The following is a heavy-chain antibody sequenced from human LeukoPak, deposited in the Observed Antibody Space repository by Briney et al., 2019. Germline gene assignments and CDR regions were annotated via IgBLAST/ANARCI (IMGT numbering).Heavy chain of an antibody. J-gene: IGHJ4*02. CDR1: GFTFSSYS. D-gene: IGHD6-19*01. CDR3: ARAMRIAVAGTDY. V-gene: IGHV3-48*02. CDR2: ITSSSSTM. Sequence: GGSLRLSCAGSGFTFSSYSMIWVRQAPGKGLEWISSITSSSSTMYYADSVKGRFTISRDNAKNSLFLQLNSLTDEDTAVYYCARAMRIAVAGTDYWGQGILVTVSS.